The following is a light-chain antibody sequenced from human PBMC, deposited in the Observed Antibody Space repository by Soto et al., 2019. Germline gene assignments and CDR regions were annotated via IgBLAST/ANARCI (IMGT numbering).Light chain of an antibody. J-gene: IGKJ5*01. V-gene: IGKV1-39*01. CDR1: QSISRN. CDR2: AAS. CDR3: QQSYPPASIT. Sequence: DIQMTQSPSSLSASVGDRVTITCRASQSISRNLNWYQHKPGKAPKLLIYAASSLQNGVPSRFRGGGSGTEFTLSISSLQPEDFGTYYCQQSYPPASITFGQGTRLEIK.